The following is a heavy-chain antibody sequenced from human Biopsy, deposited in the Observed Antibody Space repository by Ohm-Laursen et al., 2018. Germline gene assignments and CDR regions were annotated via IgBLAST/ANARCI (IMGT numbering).Heavy chain of an antibody. D-gene: IGHD6-19*01. CDR1: GFTFGHYA. Sequence: SLRLSCAASGFTFGHYAMHWVRQAPGKGLQWVAFISYDGSKKDYGDSVKGRFTISRDNSKNTLYLQINTLTLEDTAFYYCARGLSSGWYGYFDVWGRGTLVTVSS. J-gene: IGHJ2*01. V-gene: IGHV3-33*05. CDR2: ISYDGSKK. CDR3: ARGLSSGWYGYFDV.